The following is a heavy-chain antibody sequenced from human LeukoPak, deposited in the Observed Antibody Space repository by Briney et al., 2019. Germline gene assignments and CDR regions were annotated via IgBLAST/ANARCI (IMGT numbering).Heavy chain of an antibody. CDR2: IYPGDSDT. CDR1: GYTFTTYW. V-gene: IGHV5-51*01. J-gene: IGHJ4*02. D-gene: IGHD5-24*01. CDR3: AREMGTPMGPPFDY. Sequence: GESLKISCKGSGYTFTTYWIGWVRQMPGKGLEWMGIIYPGDSDTRYSPSFQGQVTISADKSTNTAYLQWSSLKASDTAMHYCAREMGTPMGPPFDYWGRGTLVTVSS.